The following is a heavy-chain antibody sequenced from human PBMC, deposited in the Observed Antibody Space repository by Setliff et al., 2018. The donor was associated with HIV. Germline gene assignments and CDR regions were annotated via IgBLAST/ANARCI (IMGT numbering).Heavy chain of an antibody. CDR1: GFTFSNFW. CDR2: ISPDGNRN. V-gene: IGHV3-7*03. D-gene: IGHD2-8*01. CDR3: ARVLLRTNPLYGVASNWFDP. Sequence: PGGSLRLSCAASGFTFSNFWMHWVRQAPGKGLEWVASISPDGNRNFCVGSVKGRFTASRDNAKSLLYLQMNSLRAEDTAVYYCARVLLRTNPLYGVASNWFDPWGQGTLVTVSS. J-gene: IGHJ5*02.